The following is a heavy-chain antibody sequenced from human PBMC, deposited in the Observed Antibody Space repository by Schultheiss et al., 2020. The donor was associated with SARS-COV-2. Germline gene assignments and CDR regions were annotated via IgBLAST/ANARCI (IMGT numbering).Heavy chain of an antibody. V-gene: IGHV3-23*01. CDR3: AKGGIAARRYQASRGYYMDV. D-gene: IGHD6-6*01. CDR1: GFTFSSYA. CDR2: ISGSGGST. J-gene: IGHJ6*03. Sequence: GESLKISCAASGFTFSSYAMSWVRQAPGKGLEWVSAISGSGGSTYYADSVKGRFTISRDNSKNTLYLQMNSLRAEDTAVYYCAKGGIAARRYQASRGYYMDVWGKGTTVTVSS.